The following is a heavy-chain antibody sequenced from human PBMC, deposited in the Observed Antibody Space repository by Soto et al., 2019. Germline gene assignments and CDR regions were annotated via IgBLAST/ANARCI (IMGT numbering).Heavy chain of an antibody. CDR3: ARWFTGGNFDYFDF. Sequence: GGSLRLSCAASGFTFSSDWMHWFRQAPGKGLVWVSRIDSAGRTTTYADSVKGRFTISRDNAKNTLYLQMNGLRAEDTALYYCARWFTGGNFDYFDFWGQGTQVTVSS. CDR1: GFTFSSDW. D-gene: IGHD2-21*02. CDR2: IDSAGRTT. V-gene: IGHV3-74*01. J-gene: IGHJ4*02.